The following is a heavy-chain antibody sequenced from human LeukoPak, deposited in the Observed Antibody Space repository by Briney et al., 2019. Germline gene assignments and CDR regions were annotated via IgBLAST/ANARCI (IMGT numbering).Heavy chain of an antibody. CDR2: IIPIFGTA. J-gene: IGHJ6*03. CDR1: GYTLTELS. V-gene: IGHV1-69*05. Sequence: EASVKVSCKVSGYTLTELSMHWVRQAPGQGLEWMGGIIPIFGTANYAQKFQGRVTITTDESTSTAYMELSSLRSEDTAVYYCAFAVVTPGDYYYMDVWGKGTTVTVSS. CDR3: AFAVVTPGDYYYMDV. D-gene: IGHD4-23*01.